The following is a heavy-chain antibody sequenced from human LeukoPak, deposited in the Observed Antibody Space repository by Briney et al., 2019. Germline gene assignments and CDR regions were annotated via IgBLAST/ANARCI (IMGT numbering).Heavy chain of an antibody. J-gene: IGHJ4*02. CDR3: AREHDYGDYVGY. V-gene: IGHV3-7*01. CDR1: GFIFSSYW. Sequence: GGSLRLXCAASGFIFSSYWMSWVRQAPGKGLEWVANIKEDGSEKKYVDSVKGRFTISRDNAKNSVYLQMNSLRAEDTAVYYCAREHDYGDYVGYWGQGTLVTVSS. CDR2: IKEDGSEK. D-gene: IGHD4-17*01.